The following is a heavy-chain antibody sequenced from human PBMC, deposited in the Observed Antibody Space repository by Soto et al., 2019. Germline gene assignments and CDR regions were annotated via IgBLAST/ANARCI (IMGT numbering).Heavy chain of an antibody. CDR3: AHPRGYGVFDAVDI. CDR1: GFIFSTYA. Sequence: LGLSCAASGFIFSTYAMNWVRQATGKGLEWVSAISSSGDSAYYAESVRGRFTISRDNSINTLYLQMRSLRPEDTAVYYCAHPRGYGVFDAVDIWGQGTMVTV. V-gene: IGHV3-23*01. CDR2: ISSSGDSA. J-gene: IGHJ3*02. D-gene: IGHD4-17*01.